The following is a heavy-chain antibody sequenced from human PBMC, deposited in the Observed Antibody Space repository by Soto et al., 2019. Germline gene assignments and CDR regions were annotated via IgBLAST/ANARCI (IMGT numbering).Heavy chain of an antibody. J-gene: IGHJ4*01. CDR2: IIPIFGTA. D-gene: IGHD4-17*01. Sequence: GTSVELRSKACRGGKESCARRWARQSPEQGLEWMGGIIPIFGTANYAQKFQGRVTITADKSTSTAYMELSSLRSEDTAVYYCARSKPTVTPIYSFDSWGHGTPVTSPQ. CDR3: ARSKPTVTPIYSFDS. CDR1: RGGKESCA. V-gene: IGHV1-69*06.